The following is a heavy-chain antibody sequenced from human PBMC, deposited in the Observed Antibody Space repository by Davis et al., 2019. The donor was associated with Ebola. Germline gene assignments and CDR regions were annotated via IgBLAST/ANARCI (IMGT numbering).Heavy chain of an antibody. CDR2: IYSGGST. V-gene: IGHV3-53*04. CDR1: GFTFSDYY. CDR3: ARGRSSGWPYYFDY. D-gene: IGHD6-19*01. Sequence: PGGSLRLSCVGSGFTFSDYYMSWVRQAPGKGLEWVSVIYSGGSTYYADSVKGRFTISRHNSKNTLYLQMNSLRAEDTAVYYCARGRSSGWPYYFDYWGQGTLVTVSS. J-gene: IGHJ4*02.